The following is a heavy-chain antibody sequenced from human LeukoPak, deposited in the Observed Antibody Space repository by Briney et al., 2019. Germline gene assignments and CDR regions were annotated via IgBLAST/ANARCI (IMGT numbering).Heavy chain of an antibody. J-gene: IGHJ4*02. V-gene: IGHV1-2*02. D-gene: IGHD1-7*01. Sequence: GASVKVSCKASGYTFTGYYMHWARQAPGQGLEWMGWINPNSGGTNYAQKFQGRVTMARDTSISTAYMELSRLRFDDTAVFYCARAHAIGYEGTTWASDYWGQGTLVTVSS. CDR3: ARAHAIGYEGTTWASDY. CDR2: INPNSGGT. CDR1: GYTFTGYY.